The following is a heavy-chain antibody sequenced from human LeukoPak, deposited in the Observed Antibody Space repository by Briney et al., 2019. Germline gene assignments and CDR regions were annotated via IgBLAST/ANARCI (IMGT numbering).Heavy chain of an antibody. V-gene: IGHV4-30-2*01. CDR1: GGSISSGGYS. CDR3: ARERLGNNWFDP. CDR2: IYHSGST. D-gene: IGHD2/OR15-2a*01. J-gene: IGHJ5*02. Sequence: PSETLSLTCAASGGSISSGGYSWSWIRQPPGKGLEWIGYIYHSGSTYYNSSLKSRVTISVDRSKNQFSLKLSSVTAADTAVYYCARERLGNNWFDPWGQGTLVTVSS.